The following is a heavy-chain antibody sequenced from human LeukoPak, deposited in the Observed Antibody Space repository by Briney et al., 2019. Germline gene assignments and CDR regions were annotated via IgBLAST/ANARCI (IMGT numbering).Heavy chain of an antibody. CDR1: GYTFTSYG. CDR3: ARDYGYSGYDTPHDAFDI. D-gene: IGHD5-12*01. CDR2: ISAYNGNT. Sequence: VASVKVSCKASGYTFTSYGISWVRQAPGQGLEWMGWISAYNGNTNYAQKLQGRVTMTTDTSTSTAYMELRSLRSDNTAVYHCARDYGYSGYDTPHDAFDIWGQGTMVTVSS. V-gene: IGHV1-18*01. J-gene: IGHJ3*02.